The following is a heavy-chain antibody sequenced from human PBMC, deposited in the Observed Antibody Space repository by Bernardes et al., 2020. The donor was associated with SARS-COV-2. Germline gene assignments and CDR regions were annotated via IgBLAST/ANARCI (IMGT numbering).Heavy chain of an antibody. CDR2: NFYSGST. J-gene: IGHJ4*02. CDR3: ARDYYGSGSRFDY. Sequence: SETLSLTCTVSGGSISSSSYDWVWLRQPPGKGLVWIRSNFYSGSTYSSPTVKSRVTISVDTSKNQFSLTLSYVTAADTAVYYCARDYYGSGSRFDYWGQGTLVTVSS. CDR1: GGSISSSSYD. D-gene: IGHD3-10*01. V-gene: IGHV4-39*02.